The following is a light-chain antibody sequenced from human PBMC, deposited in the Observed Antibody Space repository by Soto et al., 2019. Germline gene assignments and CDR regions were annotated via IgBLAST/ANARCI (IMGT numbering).Light chain of an antibody. V-gene: IGKV3-15*01. CDR1: QSISNN. Sequence: EMVTTQSPATMCVSPGKRPSLSHTSSQSISNNLAWYQQKPGQAPRLLTYATSTRATGIPSRFRGSGSGTEFTLTISSLQSEDFAAYYCQQYDNWPPWTFGQGTKVDIK. CDR2: ATS. CDR3: QQYDNWPPWT. J-gene: IGKJ1*01.